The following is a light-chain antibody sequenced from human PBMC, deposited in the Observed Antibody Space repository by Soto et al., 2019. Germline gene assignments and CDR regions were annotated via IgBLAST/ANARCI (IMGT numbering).Light chain of an antibody. V-gene: IGKV1-39*01. CDR1: QSITTY. CDR2: AAS. CDR3: QQSVNTPRT. Sequence: DIQMTQSPSSLAASVGDRVTIACRASQSITTYLHWYQQKPGKAPNLLLIYAASQVHSWVPSRFSGSGSGTDFTLTISSLQPEDSAAYYCQQSVNTPRTFGQGTKVEIK. J-gene: IGKJ1*01.